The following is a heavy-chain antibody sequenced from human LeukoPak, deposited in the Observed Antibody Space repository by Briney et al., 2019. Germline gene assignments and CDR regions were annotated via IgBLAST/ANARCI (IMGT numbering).Heavy chain of an antibody. CDR1: GGSFSGYY. Sequence: PSETPSLTCAVYGGSFSGYYWSWIRQPPGKGLEWIGEINHSGSTNYNPSLKSRVTISVDTSKNQFSLKLSSVTAADTAVYYCARVPGWNYYYFDYWGQGTLVTVSS. CDR3: ARVPGWNYYYFDY. CDR2: INHSGST. D-gene: IGHD1-7*01. V-gene: IGHV4-34*01. J-gene: IGHJ4*02.